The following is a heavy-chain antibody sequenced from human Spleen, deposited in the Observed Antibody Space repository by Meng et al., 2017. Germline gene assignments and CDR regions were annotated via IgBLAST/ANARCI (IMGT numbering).Heavy chain of an antibody. CDR2: IDPKNGDT. D-gene: IGHD2-21*01. CDR1: GYNFPDYY. V-gene: IGHV1-2*06. Sequence: ASVKVSCKPSGYNFPDYYIHWVRQAPGQGLEWMGRIDPKNGDTHYAQKFQGRVTMTGDTSISTAYMDLGGLRSDDTAVYYCARELVYCYKSIGWFHPCGQGILVVASS. CDR3: ARELVYCYKSIGWFHP. J-gene: IGHJ5*02.